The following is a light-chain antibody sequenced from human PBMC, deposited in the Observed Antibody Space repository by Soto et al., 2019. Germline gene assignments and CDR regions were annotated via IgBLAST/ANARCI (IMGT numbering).Light chain of an antibody. Sequence: DIVMTQSPLSLPVTPGESASISCRSSQSLLHSNGYNYLDWYLQKPGQSPQLLIYLGSNRASGVADRFSGSGSGTDFTLNISRVEAEDVGVYYCMQALQTPLITFGQGTRLEIK. J-gene: IGKJ5*01. CDR2: LGS. CDR3: MQALQTPLIT. CDR1: QSLLHSNGYNY. V-gene: IGKV2-28*01.